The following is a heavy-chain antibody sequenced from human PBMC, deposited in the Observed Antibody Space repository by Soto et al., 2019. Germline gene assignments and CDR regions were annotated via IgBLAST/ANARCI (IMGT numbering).Heavy chain of an antibody. V-gene: IGHV1-3*01. J-gene: IGHJ2*01. Sequence: QVQLVQSGAEVKKPGASVKVSCKASGYTFTSYAMHWVRQAPGQRLEWMGWINAGNGNTKYSQKFQGRVTITRDPSASTAYMELSSLRSEDTAVYYCAIVTGYSIGDLWGRGTLVTVSS. CDR1: GYTFTSYA. D-gene: IGHD2-21*01. CDR2: INAGNGNT. CDR3: AIVTGYSIGDL.